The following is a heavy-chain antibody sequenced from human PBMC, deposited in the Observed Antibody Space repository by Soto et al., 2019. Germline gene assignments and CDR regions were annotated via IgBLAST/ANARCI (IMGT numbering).Heavy chain of an antibody. CDR1: GGTFSSYT. D-gene: IGHD6-13*01. CDR2: IIPILGIA. CDR3: ARSGFGGIAAAGSPFDY. J-gene: IGHJ4*02. Sequence: EASVKVSCKASGGTFSSYTISWVRQAPGQGLEWMGRIIPILGIANYAQKFQGRVTITADKSTSTAYMELSSLRSEDTAVYYCARSGFGGIAAAGSPFDYWGQGTLVTVSS. V-gene: IGHV1-69*02.